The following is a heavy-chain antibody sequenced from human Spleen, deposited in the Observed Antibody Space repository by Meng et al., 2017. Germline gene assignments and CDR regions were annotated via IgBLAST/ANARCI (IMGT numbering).Heavy chain of an antibody. Sequence: QVHLRELGPGLVRPLAPLSLTCTVSGDSVSSANYYWSGIRQPPGKELEWIGYIFYSGSTIYNPSLKSRVTMSVDTSKNQFSLNLSSVTAADTAVYYCARAFCRGGGCYTFDYWGQGTLVTVSS. CDR2: IFYSGST. CDR1: GDSVSSANYY. CDR3: ARAFCRGGGCYTFDY. D-gene: IGHD2-15*01. J-gene: IGHJ4*02. V-gene: IGHV4-61*01.